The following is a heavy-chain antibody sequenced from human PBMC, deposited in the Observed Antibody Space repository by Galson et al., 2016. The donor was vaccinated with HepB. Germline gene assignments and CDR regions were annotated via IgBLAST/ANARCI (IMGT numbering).Heavy chain of an antibody. CDR1: GFTFSSTW. D-gene: IGHD2/OR15-2a*01. Sequence: SLRLSCAASGFTFSSTWMHWVRQAPGKGLVWVSHIKSDGSRTSYADSVKGRFTISRDNAKNTLYLQMNSLTAEDTAVYYCARDHFYNLDYWGQETLVTVSS. CDR2: IKSDGSRT. CDR3: ARDHFYNLDY. J-gene: IGHJ4*02. V-gene: IGHV3-74*01.